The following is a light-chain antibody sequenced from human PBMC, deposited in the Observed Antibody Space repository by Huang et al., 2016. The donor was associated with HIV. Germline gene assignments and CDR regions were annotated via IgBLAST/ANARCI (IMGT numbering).Light chain of an antibody. Sequence: EIVLTQSPGTLSLSPGERATLSCRASQSVSSIYLAWYQQRPGQAPKLLIYGASSRATGIPDRFSGSGSGTDFILTISRLEPEDFAVYYCQHYGGSPLYTFGQGTKLELK. V-gene: IGKV3-20*01. J-gene: IGKJ2*01. CDR1: QSVSSIY. CDR3: QHYGGSPLYT. CDR2: GAS.